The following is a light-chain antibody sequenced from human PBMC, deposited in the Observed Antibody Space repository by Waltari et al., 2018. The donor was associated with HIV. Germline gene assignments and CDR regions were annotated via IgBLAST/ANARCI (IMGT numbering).Light chain of an antibody. CDR3: QQYYSTPPT. J-gene: IGKJ4*01. CDR1: QSVLYSSNNNNY. Sequence: DIVLTQSPDSLAVSLGERAPLHCKSSQSVLYSSNNNNYLAWYQQKPGQPPKLLIYWASTRESGVPDRFSGSGSGTDFTLTISSLQAEDVAVYYCQQYYSTPPTFGGGTKVEIK. V-gene: IGKV4-1*01. CDR2: WAS.